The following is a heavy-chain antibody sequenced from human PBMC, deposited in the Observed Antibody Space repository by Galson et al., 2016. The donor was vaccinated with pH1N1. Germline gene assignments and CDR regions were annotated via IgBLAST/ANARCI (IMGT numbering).Heavy chain of an antibody. V-gene: IGHV3-49*04. J-gene: IGHJ4*02. CDR3: SGSNWPLDY. CDR1: GFTFGDYS. D-gene: IGHD1-1*01. Sequence: SLRLYCAASGFTFGDYSLYWVRQAPGKGLEWVGFISSNSYGGTTGYAASVKDRFTISRDDSKSIAYLQMNSLKTEDTAVYYCSGSNWPLDYWGQGTLVTVSS. CDR2: ISSNSYGGTT.